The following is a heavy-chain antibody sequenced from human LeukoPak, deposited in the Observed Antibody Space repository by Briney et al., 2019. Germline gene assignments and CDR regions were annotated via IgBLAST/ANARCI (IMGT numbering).Heavy chain of an antibody. CDR3: ARGELLGSSSYYYYYYYMDV. Sequence: GASVKVSCKASGYTFTNYYMNWVRQAPGQGLEWMGIINPSGGSTSYAQTFQGRITMTRDMSTSTVFMELGSLRSEDTAVYYCARGELLGSSSYYYYYYYMDVWGKGTTVTVSS. V-gene: IGHV1-46*01. J-gene: IGHJ6*03. CDR2: INPSGGST. CDR1: GYTFTNYY. D-gene: IGHD6-6*01.